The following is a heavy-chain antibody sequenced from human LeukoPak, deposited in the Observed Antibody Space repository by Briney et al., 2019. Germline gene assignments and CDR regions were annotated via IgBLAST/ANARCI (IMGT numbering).Heavy chain of an antibody. Sequence: PSETLSLTCAVYGGSFSGYYWSWIRQPPGKGLEWIGEINHSGSTNYNPSLKSRVTISVDTSKNRFSLKLSSVTAADTAVYYCARTRMATTPSYFDYWGQGTLVTVSS. J-gene: IGHJ4*02. CDR2: INHSGST. CDR1: GGSFSGYY. V-gene: IGHV4-34*01. CDR3: ARTRMATTPSYFDY. D-gene: IGHD5-24*01.